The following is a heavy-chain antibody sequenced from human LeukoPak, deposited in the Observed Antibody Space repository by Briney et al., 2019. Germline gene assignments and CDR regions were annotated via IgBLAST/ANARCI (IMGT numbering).Heavy chain of an antibody. CDR1: RFTSSSYP. V-gene: IGHV3-23*01. CDR3: AKECLVCSSASCSAFDI. Sequence: PGGSLRLSCAASRFTSSSYPMNCVRQAPGKGLEWVSAISGGGDRTFHADSVKGRFTISRDSSKNTLYLQMNSLRGEDTAGYYWAKECLVCSSASCSAFDIWGPGTMVTVSS. CDR2: ISGGGDRT. J-gene: IGHJ3*02. D-gene: IGHD2-2*01.